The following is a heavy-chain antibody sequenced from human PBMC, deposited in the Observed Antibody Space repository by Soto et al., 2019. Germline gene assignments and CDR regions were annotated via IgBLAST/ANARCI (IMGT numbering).Heavy chain of an antibody. CDR3: ARDHVGVGAYRGYYYYGMDV. CDR2: ISSSGSTI. CDR1: GFTFSSYE. J-gene: IGHJ6*02. Sequence: TGGSLRLSCAASGFTFSSYEMNWVRQAPGKGLEWVSYISSSGSTIYYADSVKGRFTISRDNAKNSLYLQMNSLRAEDTAVYYCARDHVGVGAYRGYYYYGMDVWGQGTTVTVSS. V-gene: IGHV3-48*03. D-gene: IGHD1-26*01.